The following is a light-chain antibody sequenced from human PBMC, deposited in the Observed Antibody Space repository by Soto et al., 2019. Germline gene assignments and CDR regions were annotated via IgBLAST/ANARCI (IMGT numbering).Light chain of an antibody. V-gene: IGKV3-20*01. Sequence: TQSASSLSASVGDRVTLSCRASQSVSGYLDWFQQKPVQAPRLVIQRIFIRAIGVPARFSGSGSGTDLTLTLSRLEPEDFAVYYCQQYGSSPPITFGQGTRLEIK. CDR3: QQYGSSPPIT. J-gene: IGKJ5*01. CDR1: QSVSGY. CDR2: RIF.